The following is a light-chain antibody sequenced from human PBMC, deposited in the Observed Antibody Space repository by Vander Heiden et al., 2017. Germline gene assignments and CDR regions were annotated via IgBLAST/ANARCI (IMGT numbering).Light chain of an antibody. V-gene: IGKV1-39*01. CDR1: QSISSC. CDR3: QQSFSSPYT. J-gene: IGKJ2*01. Sequence: SASVGNRVTISCRASQSISSCLNWYQQKAGKAPKLLIYAASNLRSGVPSRFSGSGSGTDFTLTINSLQPEDFATYFCQQSFSSPYTFGQGTKLEIK. CDR2: AAS.